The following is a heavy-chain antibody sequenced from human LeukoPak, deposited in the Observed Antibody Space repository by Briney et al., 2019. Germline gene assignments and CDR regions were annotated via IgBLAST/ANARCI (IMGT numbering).Heavy chain of an antibody. CDR3: AGRDIAFNAFDT. V-gene: IGHV4-34*01. CDR1: GGSFSGYY. CDR2: INHSGST. Sequence: SETLSLTCAVYGGSFSGYYWSWIRQPPGKGLEWIGEINHSGSTNYNPSLKSRVTISVDTSKNQFSLKLSSVTAADTAVYYCAGRDIAFNAFDTWSQGTMVTVSS. D-gene: IGHD2-21*01. J-gene: IGHJ3*02.